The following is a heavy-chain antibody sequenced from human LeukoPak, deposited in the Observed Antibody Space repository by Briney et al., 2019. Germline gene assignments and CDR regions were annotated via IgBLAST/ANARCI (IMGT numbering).Heavy chain of an antibody. CDR2: ISSSSSYI. CDR1: GLTFRSYS. D-gene: IGHD3/OR15-3a*01. V-gene: IGHV3-21*01. CDR3: ARDMDFWTGGLYYYYMDV. J-gene: IGHJ6*03. Sequence: PGGSLRLSCAASGLTFRSYSVNWVRQAPGKGLEWVSSISSSSSYIYYADSVKGRFTISRDNAKNSLYLQMHSLRAEDTAVYYCARDMDFWTGGLYYYYMDVWGKGNTVTASS.